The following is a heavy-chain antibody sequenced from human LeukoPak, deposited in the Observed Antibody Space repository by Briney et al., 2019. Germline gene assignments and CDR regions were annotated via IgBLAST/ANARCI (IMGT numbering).Heavy chain of an antibody. CDR2: ISSSSSYI. Sequence: GGSLRLSCAASGFTFSSYSMNWVRQAPGKGLEWVSSISSSSSYIYYADSVKGRFTISRDNAKNSLYLRMNSLRVEDTAVYYCARDYYGSGSYYNWFDPWGQGTLVTVSS. V-gene: IGHV3-21*01. D-gene: IGHD3-10*01. J-gene: IGHJ5*02. CDR3: ARDYYGSGSYYNWFDP. CDR1: GFTFSSYS.